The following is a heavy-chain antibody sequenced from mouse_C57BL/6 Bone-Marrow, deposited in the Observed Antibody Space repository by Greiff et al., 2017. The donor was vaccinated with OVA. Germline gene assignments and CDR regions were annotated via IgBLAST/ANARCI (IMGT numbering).Heavy chain of an antibody. CDR3: TVTTVVATDY. CDR2: IDPETGGT. V-gene: IGHV1-15*01. J-gene: IGHJ2*01. Sequence: QVQLKQSGAELVRPGASVTLSCKASGYTFTDYEMHWVKQTPVHGLEWIGAIDPETGGTAYNQKFKGKAILTADKSSSTAYMELRSLTSEDSAVYYCTVTTVVATDYWGQGTTLTVSS. CDR1: GYTFTDYE. D-gene: IGHD1-1*01.